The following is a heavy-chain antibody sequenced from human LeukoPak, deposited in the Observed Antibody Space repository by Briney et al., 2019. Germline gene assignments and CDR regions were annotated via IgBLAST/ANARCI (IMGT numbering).Heavy chain of an antibody. D-gene: IGHD2-2*02. CDR2: IYYSGST. CDR3: ARDCSSTSCYRRFDY. V-gene: IGHV4-59*01. Sequence: SETLSLTCTVSGGSLSSYYWSWIRQPPGKGLEWIGYIYYSGSTNYNPSLKSRVTISVDTSKNQFSLKLSSVTAADTAVYYCARDCSSTSCYRRFDYWGQGTLVTVSS. J-gene: IGHJ4*02. CDR1: GGSLSSYY.